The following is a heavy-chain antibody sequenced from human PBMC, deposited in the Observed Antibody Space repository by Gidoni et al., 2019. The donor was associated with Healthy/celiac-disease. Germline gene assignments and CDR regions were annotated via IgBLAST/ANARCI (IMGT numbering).Heavy chain of an antibody. Sequence: GLEWIGEIYHSGSTNYNPSLKSRVTISVDKSKNQFSLKLSSVTAADTAVYYCARVCPYYYDCSGYPIFDYWGQGTLVTVSS. CDR3: ARVCPYYYDCSGYPIFDY. V-gene: IGHV4-4*02. D-gene: IGHD3-22*01. CDR2: IYHSGST. J-gene: IGHJ4*02.